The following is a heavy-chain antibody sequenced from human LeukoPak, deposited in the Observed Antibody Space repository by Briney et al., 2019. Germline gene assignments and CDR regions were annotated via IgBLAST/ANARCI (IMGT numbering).Heavy chain of an antibody. J-gene: IGHJ4*02. V-gene: IGHV4-34*01. CDR1: GGSFSGYY. D-gene: IGHD3-3*01. Sequence: KSSETLSLTCAVYGGSFSGYYWSWIRQPPGKGLEWIGEINHSGSTNYNPSLKSRVTISVDTSKSQFSLKLSSVTAADTAVYYCARGPYYDFWSGSPRFDYWGQGTLVTVSS. CDR2: INHSGST. CDR3: ARGPYYDFWSGSPRFDY.